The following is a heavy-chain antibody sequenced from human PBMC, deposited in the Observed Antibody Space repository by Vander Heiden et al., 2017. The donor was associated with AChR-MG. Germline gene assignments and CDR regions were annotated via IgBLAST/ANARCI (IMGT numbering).Heavy chain of an antibody. Sequence: QVQLQESGPGLVKLPETLSLTCSVHGVSISSYYWRGIRQPAGKGLEWIGRIYTSGSTNYNPSLKCRVTMSVDTSKNQFSLKLSSVTAADTAVYYCARVRVSLRFLEWSPTSHAFDIWGQGTMVTVSS. D-gene: IGHD3-3*01. CDR3: ARVRVSLRFLEWSPTSHAFDI. CDR1: GVSISSYY. CDR2: IYTSGST. J-gene: IGHJ3*02. V-gene: IGHV4-4*07.